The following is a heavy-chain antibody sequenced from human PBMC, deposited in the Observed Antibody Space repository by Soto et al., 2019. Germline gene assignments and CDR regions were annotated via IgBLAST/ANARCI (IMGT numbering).Heavy chain of an antibody. CDR3: AKRGAGHYFDF. J-gene: IGHJ4*02. CDR2: ISGNGDST. D-gene: IGHD6-19*01. CDR1: GFTFSSYA. V-gene: IGHV3-23*01. Sequence: EVQLLESGGGLVQPGGSLRLSCAASGFTFSSYAMSWVRQAPGKGLEWVSVISGNGDSTYYADSGKGRFTISRDNSKNTLYLQMNSLRAEDTAVYYCAKRGAGHYFDFWGQGTLVTVSS.